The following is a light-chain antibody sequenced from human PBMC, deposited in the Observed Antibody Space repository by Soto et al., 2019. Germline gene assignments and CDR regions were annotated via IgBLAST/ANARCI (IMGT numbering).Light chain of an antibody. CDR2: GAS. V-gene: IGKV1-39*01. CDR1: QSISGF. Sequence: DIQMTQSPSSLSASVGDRVTITCRASQSISGFLNWYQQKPGQAPNLLIYGASTLESGVPSRFRGSRSGTDFTLTISSLQPEDFATYYCQQSYSAPRVYTFGQGTKLEI. CDR3: QQSYSAPRVYT. J-gene: IGKJ2*01.